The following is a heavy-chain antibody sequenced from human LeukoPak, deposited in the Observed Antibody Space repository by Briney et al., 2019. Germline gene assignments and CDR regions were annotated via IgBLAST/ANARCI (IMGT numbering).Heavy chain of an antibody. CDR1: GFTFSTNV. J-gene: IGHJ3*02. D-gene: IGHD5-12*01. Sequence: GGSLRLSCAASGFTFSTNVMTWVRQAPGKGLEWVANIKQDASERYYVDSVKGRFTISRDNAKNSLYLQMNSLRAEDTAVYYCARSGSRGDASDIWGQGTKVTVSS. CDR3: ARSGSRGDASDI. CDR2: IKQDASER. V-gene: IGHV3-7*03.